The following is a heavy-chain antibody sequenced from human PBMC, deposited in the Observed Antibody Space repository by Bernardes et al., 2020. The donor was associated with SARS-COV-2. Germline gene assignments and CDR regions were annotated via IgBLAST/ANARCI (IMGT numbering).Heavy chain of an antibody. V-gene: IGHV4-30-2*01. CDR1: GGSISSDENS. Sequence: SETLSLTCAVSGGSISSDENSWSWIRQPPGKGLEWIGYIYQSGTTYYNPSLKSRVTISLDRSKTHFSLNLSSVSAADTAMYYCARWTLTSRATYYFDYWGQGTLVTVS. CDR2: IYQSGTT. J-gene: IGHJ4*02. CDR3: ARWTLTSRATYYFDY.